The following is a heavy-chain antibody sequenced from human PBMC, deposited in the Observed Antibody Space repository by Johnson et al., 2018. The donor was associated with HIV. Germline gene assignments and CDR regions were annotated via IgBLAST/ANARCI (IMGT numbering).Heavy chain of an antibody. J-gene: IGHJ3*02. Sequence: VQLVESGGVMVEPGGSLRLSCVVSGFTFDDYAMHWVRQVPGTGLEWVSVIYSGGNTGHADSVKGRFTTSRDTSKNSLYLQMNSLRAEDTAVYYCARDRHCGGDCYTDDAFDIWGQGTMVTVSS. CDR1: GFTFDDYA. CDR3: ARDRHCGGDCYTDDAFDI. V-gene: IGHV3-20*04. CDR2: IYSGGNT. D-gene: IGHD2-21*02.